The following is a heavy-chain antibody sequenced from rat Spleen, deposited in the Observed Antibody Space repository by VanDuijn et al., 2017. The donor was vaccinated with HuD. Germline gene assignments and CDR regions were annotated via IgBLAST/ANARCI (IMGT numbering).Heavy chain of an antibody. CDR3: ARYFHGTFYYFDY. D-gene: IGHD1-12*02. Sequence: EVQLVDSGGGLVQPGRSLRLSCAASGFTFNNYGMAWVRQAPTKGLEWVAAISYDGSSTYYRDSVKGRFTISRDNAKSTVYLQMNSLRSEDTATYYCARYFHGTFYYFDYWGQGVMVTVSS. CDR2: ISYDGSST. CDR1: GFTFNNYG. V-gene: IGHV5-29*01. J-gene: IGHJ2*01.